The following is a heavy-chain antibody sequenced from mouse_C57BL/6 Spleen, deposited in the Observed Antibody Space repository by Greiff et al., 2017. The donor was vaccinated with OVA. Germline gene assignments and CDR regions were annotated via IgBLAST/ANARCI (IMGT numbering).Heavy chain of an antibody. J-gene: IGHJ1*03. D-gene: IGHD1-1*01. CDR1: GYTFTSYW. Sequence: QVQLQQPGAELVRPGSSVKLSCKASGYTFTSYWMHWVKQRPIQGLEWISNIDPSDSETQYNQKFKDKATLTVDKSSSTAYMQLSSLTSEDSAVYYCARGTTVVATRTGYFDVWGTGTTVTASS. V-gene: IGHV1-52*01. CDR3: ARGTTVVATRTGYFDV. CDR2: IDPSDSET.